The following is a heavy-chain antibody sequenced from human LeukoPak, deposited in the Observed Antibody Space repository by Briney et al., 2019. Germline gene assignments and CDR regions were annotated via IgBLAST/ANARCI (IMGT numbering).Heavy chain of an antibody. D-gene: IGHD3-22*01. CDR3: ARHYYDSSGFYYGAAPAFDI. CDR1: GFTFGSYN. V-gene: IGHV3-53*01. CDR2: IYSGGST. J-gene: IGHJ3*02. Sequence: GGSLRLSCVASGFTFGSYNMNWVRQAPGKGLEWVSVIYSGGSTYYADSVKGRFTISRDNSKNTLYLQMNSLRAEDTAVYYCARHYYDSSGFYYGAAPAFDIWGQGTMVTVSS.